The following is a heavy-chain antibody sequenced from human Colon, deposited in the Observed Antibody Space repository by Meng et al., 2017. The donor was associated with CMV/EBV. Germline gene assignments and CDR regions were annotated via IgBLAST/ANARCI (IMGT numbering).Heavy chain of an antibody. J-gene: IGHJ1*01. CDR2: ISAYNDNT. D-gene: IGHD3-10*01. CDR3: ALAITMVRGVIITGEYFQY. CDR1: GYTFNSYG. V-gene: IGHV1-18*01. Sequence: ASVKVSCKASGYTFNSYGISWVRQAPGQGLEWMGWISAYNDNTNYAQKLQGRVTMTTDTSTSTAYMELRSLRSDDTAVYYCALAITMVRGVIITGEYFQYWGQGTLVTVSS.